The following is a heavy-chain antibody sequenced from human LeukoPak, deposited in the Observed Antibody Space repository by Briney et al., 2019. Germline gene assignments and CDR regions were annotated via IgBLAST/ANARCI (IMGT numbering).Heavy chain of an antibody. J-gene: IGHJ6*02. D-gene: IGHD3-16*01. CDR1: GFTFSDHY. CDR2: TRNKVNGYTT. V-gene: IGHV3-72*01. CDR3: VRGPVRGGTAPYYFYPMDA. Sequence: PGGSLRLSCAASGFTFSDHYMDWVRQAPGKGLEWVGRTRNKVNGYTTEYAASVKGRFTISRDDSRDSLYLQMNGLKIEDTAVYYCVRGPVRGGTAPYYFYPMDAWGQGTTVTVSS.